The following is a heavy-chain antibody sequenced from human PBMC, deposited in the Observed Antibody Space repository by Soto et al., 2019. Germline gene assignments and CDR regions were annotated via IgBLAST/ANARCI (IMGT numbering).Heavy chain of an antibody. CDR2: IYYSGST. Sequence: TSETLSLTCTVSGGSISSYYWSWIRQPPGKGLEWIGYIYYSGSTNYNPSLKSRVTISVDTSKNQFSLKLSSVTAADTAVYYCASSRPSYYDSSGYAFDYWGQGTLVTVSS. D-gene: IGHD3-22*01. CDR1: GGSISSYY. V-gene: IGHV4-59*01. CDR3: ASSRPSYYDSSGYAFDY. J-gene: IGHJ4*02.